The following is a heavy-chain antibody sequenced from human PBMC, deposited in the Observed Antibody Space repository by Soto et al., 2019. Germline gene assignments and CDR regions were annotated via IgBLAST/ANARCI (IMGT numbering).Heavy chain of an antibody. J-gene: IGHJ6*02. Sequence: PGESLKISCKASGYSFTTYWIGWVRQMPGKGLEWMGIIYPDDSDTRYSPSFEGQVTISADKSLRTAYLQWTSLKASDTALYYCARTRSFTLGFYYDGMDVWGQGTTVTVSS. CDR1: GYSFTTYW. D-gene: IGHD6-6*01. CDR3: ARTRSFTLGFYYDGMDV. V-gene: IGHV5-51*01. CDR2: IYPDDSDT.